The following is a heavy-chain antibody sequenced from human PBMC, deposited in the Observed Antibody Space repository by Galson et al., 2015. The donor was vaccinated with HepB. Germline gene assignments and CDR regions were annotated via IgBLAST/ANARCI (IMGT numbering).Heavy chain of an antibody. CDR1: GGSFSVYY. J-gene: IGHJ4*02. V-gene: IGHV4-34*01. Sequence: SETLSLTCAVYGGSFSVYYWSWIRQPPGKGLEWLGEINHSGSTNYNPSLKSRVTISVDTSKNQFSLKLSSVTAADTAVYYCARHVPNTYYYGSGSLLDYWGQGTLVTVSS. CDR3: ARHVPNTYYYGSGSLLDY. CDR2: INHSGST. D-gene: IGHD3-10*01.